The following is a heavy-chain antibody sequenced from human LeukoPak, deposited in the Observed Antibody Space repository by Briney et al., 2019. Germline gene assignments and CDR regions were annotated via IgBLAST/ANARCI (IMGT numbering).Heavy chain of an antibody. Sequence: SETLSLTCTVSGGSISSYYWSWIRQPPGKGLEWIGYIYYSGSTNYNPSLKSRVTTSVDTSKNQFSLKLSSVTAADTAVYYCARGGVRNVGDSGNFDYWGQGTLVTVSS. CDR3: ARGGVRNVGDSGNFDY. CDR2: IYYSGST. CDR1: GGSISSYY. D-gene: IGHD4-17*01. V-gene: IGHV4-59*01. J-gene: IGHJ4*02.